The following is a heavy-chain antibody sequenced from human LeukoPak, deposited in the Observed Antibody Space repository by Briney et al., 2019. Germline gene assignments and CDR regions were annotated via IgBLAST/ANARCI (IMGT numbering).Heavy chain of an antibody. J-gene: IGHJ4*02. Sequence: GGSLRLSCAASGFTFRDYNMSWIRQAPGKGLEYISYINTGGGSIYYAGSVKGRFTISRDNAKNSLYLQMNNVRAEDTAVYYCARTSTDCLDCWGQGTLVTVSS. D-gene: IGHD2-21*02. CDR3: ARTSTDCLDC. V-gene: IGHV3-11*04. CDR2: INTGGGSI. CDR1: GFTFRDYN.